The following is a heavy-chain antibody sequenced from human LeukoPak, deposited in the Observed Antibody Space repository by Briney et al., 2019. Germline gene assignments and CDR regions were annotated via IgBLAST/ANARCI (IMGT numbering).Heavy chain of an antibody. CDR1: GDSISTYY. Sequence: PSETLSLTCTVSGDSISTYYWSWIRQPVGKGLEWIGHIKTSGSTHYNPSLRSRITMSVDTSKNQFSLNLSSVTAADTAVYYCARRLGQQLVRRSYFDYWGQGTLVTVSS. CDR3: ARRLGQQLVRRSYFDY. D-gene: IGHD6-13*01. CDR2: IKTSGST. J-gene: IGHJ4*02. V-gene: IGHV4-4*07.